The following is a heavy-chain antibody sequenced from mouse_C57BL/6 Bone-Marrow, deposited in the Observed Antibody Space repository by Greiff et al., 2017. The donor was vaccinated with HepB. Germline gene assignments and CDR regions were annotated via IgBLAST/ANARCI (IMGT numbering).Heavy chain of an antibody. CDR3: TKDYTWW. Sequence: EVQLQQSGAELVRPGASVKLSCTASGFNIKDDYTHWVKQRPKQGLEWIGWIDPENGDTEYSSKFQGKATITADTSSNTAYLQLSSLTSEDTAVYYCTKDYTWWGGQGTLVTVSA. CDR2: IDPENGDT. V-gene: IGHV14-4*01. CDR1: GFNIKDDY. D-gene: IGHD1-1*02. J-gene: IGHJ3*01.